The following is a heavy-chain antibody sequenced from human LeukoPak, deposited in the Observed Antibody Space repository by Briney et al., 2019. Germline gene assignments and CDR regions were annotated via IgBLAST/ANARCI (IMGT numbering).Heavy chain of an antibody. Sequence: ASVKVSCKASGYTFTGYYMHWVRQAPGQGLEWMGRINPNSGGTNYAQKFQGRVTITRDTSISTAYMELSRLRSDDTAVYYCARSPEYYYDSSGYSFDYWGQGTLVTVSS. CDR1: GYTFTGYY. J-gene: IGHJ4*02. CDR2: INPNSGGT. D-gene: IGHD3-22*01. V-gene: IGHV1-2*06. CDR3: ARSPEYYYDSSGYSFDY.